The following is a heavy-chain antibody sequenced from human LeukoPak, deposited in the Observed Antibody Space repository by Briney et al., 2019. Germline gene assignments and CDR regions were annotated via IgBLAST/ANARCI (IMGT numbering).Heavy chain of an antibody. CDR1: GVTFSDYF. V-gene: IGHV3-11*01. J-gene: IGHJ4*02. D-gene: IGHD3/OR15-3a*01. CDR3: ARGSFGPGRPVY. CDR2: ISSDGSII. Sequence: PGGSLRLSCAASGVTFSDYFVSWIRQAPGKGLQWVSYISSDGSIIKYADSVKGRLTISRDNAKNSLYLQMKSLRAEDTAVYYCARGSFGPGRPVYWGQGTLVTVSS.